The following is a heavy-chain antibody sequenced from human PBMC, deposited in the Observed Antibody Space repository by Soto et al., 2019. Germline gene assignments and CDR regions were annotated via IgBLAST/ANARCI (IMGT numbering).Heavy chain of an antibody. V-gene: IGHV4-61*01. CDR2: IYYSWST. D-gene: IGHD1-20*01. Sequence: ETLSISCPVSGGSVSSPTCDWNWFRQPPGKPLEWMGYIYYSWSTNYNPSLKSRVTISLDTSNDQFSLKLSSRTAADTAVYYCAKTRDNNINSPSALAVWGPGTTVTV. J-gene: IGHJ6*02. CDR1: GGSVSSPTCD. CDR3: AKTRDNNINSPSALAV.